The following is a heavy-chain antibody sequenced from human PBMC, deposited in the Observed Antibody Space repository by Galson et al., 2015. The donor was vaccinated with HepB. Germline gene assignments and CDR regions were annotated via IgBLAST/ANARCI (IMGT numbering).Heavy chain of an antibody. CDR1: GFTFSSYA. CDR3: AKGPAPYYYYGMDV. CDR2: ISGSGGST. V-gene: IGHV3-23*01. J-gene: IGHJ6*02. Sequence: SLRLSCAASGFTFSSYAMSWVRQAPGKGLEWVSAISGSGGSTYYADSVKGRFTISRDNSKNTLYLQMNSLRAEDTAVYYCAKGPAPYYYYGMDVWGQGTTVTVSS.